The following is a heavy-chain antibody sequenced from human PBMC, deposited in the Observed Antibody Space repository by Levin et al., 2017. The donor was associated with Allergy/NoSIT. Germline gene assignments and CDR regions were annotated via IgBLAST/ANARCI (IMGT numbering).Heavy chain of an antibody. CDR3: ARLHDDAYGRNWFDP. V-gene: IGHV2-70*04. CDR1: GFSLSSSGMR. CDR2: IDWSDEG. D-gene: IGHD4-17*01. Sequence: QTLSLTCTFSGFSLSSSGMRVSWVRQPPGKALEWLARIDWSDEGFYSTSLKTRLTISKDTSKNQVVLTMTNMDPVDTATYYCARLHDDAYGRNWFDPWGQGTLVTVSS. J-gene: IGHJ5*02.